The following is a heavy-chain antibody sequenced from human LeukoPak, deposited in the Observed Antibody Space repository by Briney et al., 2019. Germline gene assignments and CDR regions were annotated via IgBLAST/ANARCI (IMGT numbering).Heavy chain of an antibody. J-gene: IGHJ4*02. D-gene: IGHD5-12*01. CDR1: GFTFSSYA. V-gene: IGHV3-23*01. CDR3: AKDRSVATISPPHIFDY. Sequence: GGSLRLSCAASGFTFSSYAMSWVRQAPGKGLEWVSAISGSGGSTYYADSVKGRFTISRDNSKNTPYLQMNSLRAEDTAVYYCAKDRSVATISPPHIFDYWGQGTLVTVSS. CDR2: ISGSGGST.